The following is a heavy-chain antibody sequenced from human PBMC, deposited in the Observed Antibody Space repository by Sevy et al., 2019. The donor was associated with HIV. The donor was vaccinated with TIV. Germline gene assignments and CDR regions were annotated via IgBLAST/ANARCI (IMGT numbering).Heavy chain of an antibody. D-gene: IGHD2-8*01. V-gene: IGHV3-13*01. CDR3: VRGVKAHCARTAYAFDH. Sequence: GGSLRLSCAASGFSFSGSDMHWVRQPTGKGLEWISSIGTLGDTSYADSVKGRFTSSRDNAKSSLDLQMSSLSGGDAAVYYCVRGVKAHCARTAYAFDHWGQGTLVTVSS. CDR1: GFSFSGSD. J-gene: IGHJ5*02. CDR2: IGTLGDT.